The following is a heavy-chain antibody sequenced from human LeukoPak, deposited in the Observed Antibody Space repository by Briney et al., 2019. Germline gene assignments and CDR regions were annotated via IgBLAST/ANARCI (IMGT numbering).Heavy chain of an antibody. J-gene: IGHJ4*02. V-gene: IGHV4-39*01. CDR2: IYYSGST. D-gene: IGHD3-22*01. Sequence: PSETLSLTCTVSGDSISSSSYYWVWLRQPPGKGLEWIATIYYSGSTYYNPSLKSRVTISVDTSKNQFSLKLSSATAADTAMYYCARYWGPYDNSGAYFDYWGQGTLVTVSS. CDR1: GDSISSSSYY. CDR3: ARYWGPYDNSGAYFDY.